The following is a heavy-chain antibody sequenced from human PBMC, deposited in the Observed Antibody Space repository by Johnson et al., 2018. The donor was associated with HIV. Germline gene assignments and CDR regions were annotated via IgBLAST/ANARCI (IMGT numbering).Heavy chain of an antibody. D-gene: IGHD1-26*01. CDR2: IKQGGSEK. Sequence: VQLVESGGGVVQPGRPLRLSCAASGFTFSSYWMSWVRQAPGKGLAWVANIKQGGSEKSYVDSVKGRFTISRDNSKNTLFLQMNSLRAEDTAVYYCAYSGSYYSAFDIWGQGTMVTVSS. CDR1: GFTFSSYW. V-gene: IGHV3-7*02. J-gene: IGHJ3*02. CDR3: AYSGSYYSAFDI.